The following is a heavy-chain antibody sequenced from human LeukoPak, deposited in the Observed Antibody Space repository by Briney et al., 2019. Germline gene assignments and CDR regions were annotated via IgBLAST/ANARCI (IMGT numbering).Heavy chain of an antibody. J-gene: IGHJ4*02. CDR3: DRGATHFKHSAQSRVAHTVATSKDHSPLKLKSVTAADTAVYYCARAYHSPDYFDY. CDR2: IYDSGGT. V-gene: IGHV4-39*01. D-gene: IGHD4-11*01. Sequence: SETLSLTCTVAGGSIRSSYYYWGWIRHPPGTGLEWIGSIYDSGGTYCNPSLKSRATISGDPSQKQFVLKLHSVTTCARGACNYDRGATHFKHSAQSRVAHTVATSKDHSPLKLKSVTAADTAVYYCARAYHSPDYFDYWGQGTLVTVSS. CDR1: GGSIRSSYYY.